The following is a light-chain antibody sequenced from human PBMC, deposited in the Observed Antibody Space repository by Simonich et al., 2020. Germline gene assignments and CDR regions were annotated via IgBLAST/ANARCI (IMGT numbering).Light chain of an antibody. Sequence: EIVMTQSPATLSVSPGERAPLSCRAGQRVGSTLAWYQQKPGQAPRLLIYGATTRATGIPARFSGSGSGTEFTLTISSLQSEDFAVYYCQQYNNWPPYTVGQGTKLEIK. CDR2: GAT. V-gene: IGKV3-15*01. CDR3: QQYNNWPPYT. CDR1: QRVGST. J-gene: IGKJ2*01.